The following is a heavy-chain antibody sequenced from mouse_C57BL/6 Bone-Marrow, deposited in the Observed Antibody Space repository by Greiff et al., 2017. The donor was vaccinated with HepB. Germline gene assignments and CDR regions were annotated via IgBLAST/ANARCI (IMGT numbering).Heavy chain of an antibody. CDR1: GFTFSDYY. CDR2: ISNGGGST. V-gene: IGHV5-12*01. J-gene: IGHJ3*01. D-gene: IGHD1-1*01. CDR3: ARQGILLRFAWFAY. Sequence: EVKLMESGGGLVQPGGSLKLSCVASGFTFSDYYMYWVRQTPEKRLEWVAYISNGGGSTYYPDTVKGRFTISRDNAKNTLYLQMSRLKSEDTAMYYCARQGILLRFAWFAYWGQGTLVTVSA.